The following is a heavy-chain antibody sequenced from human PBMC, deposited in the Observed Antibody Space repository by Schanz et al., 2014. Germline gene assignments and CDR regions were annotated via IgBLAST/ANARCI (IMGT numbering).Heavy chain of an antibody. CDR2: ISGTGGDDT. J-gene: IGHJ4*02. CDR3: AKDISDTSGKDDY. V-gene: IGHV3-23*04. D-gene: IGHD3-22*01. CDR1: GFTFSTST. Sequence: EVQLVESGGGLVQPGGSLRLSCAASGFTFSTSTMHWVRQAPGKGLLWVSSISGTGGDDTYYADSVKGRFTISRDNSKNTLFLQMNSLRVEDSAIYYCAKDISDTSGKDDYWGQGTLVTVSS.